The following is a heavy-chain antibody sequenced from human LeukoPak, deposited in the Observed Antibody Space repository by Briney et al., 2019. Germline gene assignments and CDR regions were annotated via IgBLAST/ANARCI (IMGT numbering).Heavy chain of an antibody. V-gene: IGHV4-61*01. D-gene: IGHD6-25*01. Sequence: PSETLSLTCTVSGGSVSSGSYYWSWIPQPPGKGLEGIGYIYYSRSTNYNPSLQSRVTISVDTSKNQFSLKLSSVTAADTAVYYCARDLKQRLESYYYYGMDVWGEGTTVTVSS. CDR3: ARDLKQRLESYYYYGMDV. J-gene: IGHJ6*04. CDR2: IYYSRST. CDR1: GGSVSSGSYY.